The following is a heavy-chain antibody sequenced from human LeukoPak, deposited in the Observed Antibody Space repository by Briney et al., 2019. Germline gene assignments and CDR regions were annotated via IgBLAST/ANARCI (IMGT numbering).Heavy chain of an antibody. CDR3: ARDVGGGPHYDILTGMRD. Sequence: GGSLRLPCAASGFTFSSYAMHWVRQAPGKGLEWVAVISYDGSNKYYADSVKGRFTISRDNSKNTLYLQMSSLRSEDTAVYYCARDVGGGPHYDILTGMRDWGQGTLVTVSS. J-gene: IGHJ4*02. CDR1: GFTFSSYA. CDR2: ISYDGSNK. D-gene: IGHD3-9*01. V-gene: IGHV3-30-3*01.